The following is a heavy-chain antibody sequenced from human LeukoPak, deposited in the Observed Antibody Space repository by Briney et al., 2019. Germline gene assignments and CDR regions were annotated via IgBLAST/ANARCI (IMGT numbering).Heavy chain of an antibody. J-gene: IGHJ4*02. V-gene: IGHV3-48*02. Sequence: PGGSLRLSCAASGFTFSSYSMNWVRQAPGKGLEWVSYTSSSSGTIYYADSVKGRFTISRDNAKNSLYLQMNSLRDDDTAVYYCARERFGDFAYGGQGTLVTVSS. CDR3: ARERFGDFAY. CDR1: GFTFSSYS. D-gene: IGHD3-10*01. CDR2: TSSSSGTI.